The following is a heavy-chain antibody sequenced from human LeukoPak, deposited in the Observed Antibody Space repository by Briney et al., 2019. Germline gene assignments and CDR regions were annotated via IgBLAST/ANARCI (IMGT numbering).Heavy chain of an antibody. CDR3: ARHLSAGGKWSSGVYFDI. CDR2: ISGSGSTI. D-gene: IGHD3-16*01. V-gene: IGHV3-48*03. CDR1: GFTFSSYE. Sequence: GGSLRLSCAASGFTFSSYEMNWVRQAPGEGLEWVSDISGSGSTIYYADSVKGRFTISRDNSKNSVYLLLNSLRPEDTAVYYCARHLSAGGKWSSGVYFDIWGRGNLVTVSS. J-gene: IGHJ2*01.